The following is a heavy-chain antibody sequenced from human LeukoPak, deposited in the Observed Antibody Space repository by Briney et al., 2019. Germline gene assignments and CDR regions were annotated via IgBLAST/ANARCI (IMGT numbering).Heavy chain of an antibody. D-gene: IGHD3-10*01. CDR2: ISGSGDNT. V-gene: IGHV3-23*01. CDR1: GFTFSSHG. CDR3: ARFGDYGEY. Sequence: GGSLRLSCAASGFTFSSHGMSWVRQAPGKGLEWVSTISGSGDNTYYADSVKGRFTISRDNSKNTPYLQMNSLRAEDTAVYYCARFGDYGEYWGQGTLVTVSS. J-gene: IGHJ4*02.